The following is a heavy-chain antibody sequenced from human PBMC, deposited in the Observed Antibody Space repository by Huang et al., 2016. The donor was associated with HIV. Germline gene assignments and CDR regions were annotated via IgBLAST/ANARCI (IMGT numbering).Heavy chain of an antibody. CDR3: ARGVRGYSNYDVPAKTAWGYYHYYMDA. CDR2: IGPDRSNT. J-gene: IGHJ6*03. V-gene: IGHV1-8*02. CDR1: GYTFTSYD. D-gene: IGHD4-4*01. Sequence: QVQLVQSGAEVKKSGASVKVSCKASGYTFTSYDINWVRQATGQGLEWMGGIGPDRSNTGDAQKCQGRVTMTRTASISSAYMELSSLRSEDTAVYYCARGVRGYSNYDVPAKTAWGYYHYYMDAWGKGTTVTVSS.